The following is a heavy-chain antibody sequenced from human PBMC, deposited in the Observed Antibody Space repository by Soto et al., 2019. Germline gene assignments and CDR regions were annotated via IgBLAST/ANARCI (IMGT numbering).Heavy chain of an antibody. D-gene: IGHD6-13*01. J-gene: IGHJ5*02. CDR2: IYYSGST. V-gene: IGHV4-39*01. Sequence: SETLSLTCTVPGGSISSSSYYWGWIRQPPGKGLEWIGSIYYSGSTYYNPSLKSRVTISVDTSKNQFSLKLSSVTAADTAVYYCARVDSSWSNWFDPWGQGTLVTVSS. CDR1: GGSISSSSYY. CDR3: ARVDSSWSNWFDP.